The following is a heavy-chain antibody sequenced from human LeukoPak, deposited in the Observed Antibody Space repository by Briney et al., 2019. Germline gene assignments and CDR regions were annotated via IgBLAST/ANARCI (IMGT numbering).Heavy chain of an antibody. J-gene: IGHJ4*02. Sequence: PSETLSLTCTVSGGSVSGYHWSWIRQTPGKGLEWIGYIHYSGSTNYNPSLKSRVTISVDTSKNQFSLKLSSVTAADTAVYYCARASCSGGSCYFDYWGQGTLVIVSS. V-gene: IGHV4-59*02. CDR1: GGSVSGYH. D-gene: IGHD2-15*01. CDR3: ARASCSGGSCYFDY. CDR2: IHYSGST.